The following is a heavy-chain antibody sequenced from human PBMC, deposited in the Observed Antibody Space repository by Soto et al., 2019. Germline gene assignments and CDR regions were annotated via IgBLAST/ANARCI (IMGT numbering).Heavy chain of an antibody. CDR2: MIPIVGTA. CDR3: ATGTYYLAY. J-gene: IGHJ4*02. Sequence: QVQLVQSGXXXXXXXXXVKVSCKASGGTFSSYAISWVRQAPGQGLEWMGGMIPIVGTANYAQKFQGRVTITADESTSTAYMELSSLRSEDTAAYYCATGTYYLAYWGQGTLVTVSS. CDR1: GGTFSSYA. V-gene: IGHV1-69*12.